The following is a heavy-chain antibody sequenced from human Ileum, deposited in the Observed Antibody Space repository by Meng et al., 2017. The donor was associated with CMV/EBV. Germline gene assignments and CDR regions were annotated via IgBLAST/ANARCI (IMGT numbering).Heavy chain of an antibody. J-gene: IGHJ4*02. CDR3: ARGRPLAGCGGDCYMTN. CDR1: GFSFSNYW. V-gene: IGHV3-74*01. Sequence: GESLKISCAASGFSFSNYWTHWVRQAPGKGLVWVSRINSDASSTSYADSVKGRFTISRDNAKNTLYLQMNCLRAEDTAVYYCARGRPLAGCGGDCYMTNWGQGTLVTVSS. D-gene: IGHD2-21*01. CDR2: INSDASST.